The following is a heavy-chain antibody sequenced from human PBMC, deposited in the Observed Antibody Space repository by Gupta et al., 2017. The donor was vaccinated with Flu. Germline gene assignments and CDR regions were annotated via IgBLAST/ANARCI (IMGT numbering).Heavy chain of an antibody. Sequence: QVQLVQSGAEVKKPGSSVKVSCKASGGTFSSYAISWVRQAPGQGLEWMGGIIPIFGTANYAQKFQGRVTITADESTSTAYMELSSLRSEDTAVYYCARDPDIVVVPAAMRVYYYYGMDVWGQGTTVTVSS. D-gene: IGHD2-2*01. CDR2: IIPIFGTA. V-gene: IGHV1-69*01. CDR3: ARDPDIVVVPAAMRVYYYYGMDV. J-gene: IGHJ6*02. CDR1: GGTFSSYA.